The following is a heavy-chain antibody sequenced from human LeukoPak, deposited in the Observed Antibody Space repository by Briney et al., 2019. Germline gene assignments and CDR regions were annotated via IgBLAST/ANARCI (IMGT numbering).Heavy chain of an antibody. Sequence: GASLRLSCAASGFTFSNYAMSWVRQAPGKGLEWVSAVSGRDDSTYYADSVKGRFTISRDNSKNTLYLQMNSLRAEDTAVYYCAKWGDYDIWTGYYDSDYWGQGTLVTVSS. J-gene: IGHJ4*02. CDR3: AKWGDYDIWTGYYDSDY. CDR2: VSGRDDST. D-gene: IGHD3-9*01. V-gene: IGHV3-23*01. CDR1: GFTFSNYA.